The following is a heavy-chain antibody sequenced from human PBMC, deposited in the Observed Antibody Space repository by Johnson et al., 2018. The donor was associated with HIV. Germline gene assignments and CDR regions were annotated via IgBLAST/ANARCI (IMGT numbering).Heavy chain of an antibody. CDR2: ISYDAKNK. J-gene: IGHJ3*02. D-gene: IGHD6-19*01. Sequence: QVQLVESGGGLVQPGRSLRLSCVASGFTFSDYAVHWVGQAPGKGLEWVAVISYDAKNKYYADSVKGRFTISRDNSKNTLFLQMNSLKTEDTAVYYCAVTVHSSGWYGGDDAFDIWGQGTMVTVSS. V-gene: IGHV3-30*04. CDR1: GFTFSDYA. CDR3: AVTVHSSGWYGGDDAFDI.